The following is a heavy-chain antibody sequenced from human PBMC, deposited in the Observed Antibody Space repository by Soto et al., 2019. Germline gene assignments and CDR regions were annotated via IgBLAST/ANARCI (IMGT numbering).Heavy chain of an antibody. Sequence: QVQLVQSGAKVKKPGSSVKVSCKASGGIFSTYAISWLRQAPGQGLEWMGGIIPLFGTPNYAQRCQGRVTITAYESTSTASLELSRLRSEDTAVYYCARNRDDYGSGKYHNSIDSWGQGTLVTVSS. CDR3: ARNRDDYGSGKYHNSIDS. J-gene: IGHJ4*02. D-gene: IGHD3-10*01. CDR1: GGIFSTYA. CDR2: IIPLFGTP. V-gene: IGHV1-69*01.